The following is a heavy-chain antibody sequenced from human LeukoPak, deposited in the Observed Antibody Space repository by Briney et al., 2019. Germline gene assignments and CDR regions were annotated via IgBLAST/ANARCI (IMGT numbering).Heavy chain of an antibody. Sequence: PSETLSLTCTVSGGSISSYYLSWIRQPPGKGLEWIGYIYYSGSTNYNPSLKSRVTISVDTSKNQFSLKVSSVTAADTAVYYCARDLPVRYSGSYFDYWGQGTLVTVSS. CDR1: GGSISSYY. D-gene: IGHD1-26*01. J-gene: IGHJ4*02. CDR3: ARDLPVRYSGSYFDY. V-gene: IGHV4-59*01. CDR2: IYYSGST.